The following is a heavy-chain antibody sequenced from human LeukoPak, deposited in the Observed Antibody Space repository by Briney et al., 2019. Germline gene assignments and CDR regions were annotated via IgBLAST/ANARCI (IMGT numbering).Heavy chain of an antibody. D-gene: IGHD1-20*01. CDR3: ARHSLIGTTPFDY. V-gene: IGHV1-46*01. CDR2: INPSSGNT. J-gene: IGHJ4*02. Sequence: ASVKVSCKASGYTFISYYIHWVRQAPGQGLEWMGLINPSSGNTPYAQQFQGRVTMTRDTSTSTVYMELISLRSEDTAVYYCARHSLIGTTPFDYWGQGTLVTVPS. CDR1: GYTFISYY.